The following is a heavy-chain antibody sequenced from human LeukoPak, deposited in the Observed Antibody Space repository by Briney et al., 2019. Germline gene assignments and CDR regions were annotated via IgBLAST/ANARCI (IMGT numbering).Heavy chain of an antibody. Sequence: SVKVSCKASGGTFSSYAISWVRQAPGQGLEWMGRIIPILGTANYAQKFQGRVTITADKSTSTAYMELSSLRSEDTAVYYCASYYYGSGSSYGMDVWGQGTTVTVSS. CDR1: GGTFSSYA. CDR2: IIPILGTA. CDR3: ASYYYGSGSSYGMDV. J-gene: IGHJ6*02. D-gene: IGHD3-10*01. V-gene: IGHV1-69*04.